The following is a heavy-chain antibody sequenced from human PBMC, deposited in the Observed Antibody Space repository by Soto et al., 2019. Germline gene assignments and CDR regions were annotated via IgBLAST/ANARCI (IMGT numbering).Heavy chain of an antibody. CDR2: IYHSGTT. Sequence: SETLSLTCAVSGDSISSSNWWSWVRQPPGKGLEWIGEIYHSGTTNYNPSLKSRVTISMDKSKNQFSLKLSSVTAADTAVYYCARRGLVGATTFDYWGQGTLVTVSS. CDR3: ARRGLVGATTFDY. D-gene: IGHD1-26*01. V-gene: IGHV4-4*02. J-gene: IGHJ4*02. CDR1: GDSISSSNW.